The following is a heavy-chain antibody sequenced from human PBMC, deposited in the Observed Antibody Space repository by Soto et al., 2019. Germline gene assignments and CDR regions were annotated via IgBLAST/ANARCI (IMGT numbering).Heavy chain of an antibody. CDR3: ATPSPYSSSPRGAFDI. CDR2: IDPSDSYT. CDR1: GYSFTSYW. Sequence: GESLKISCKGSGYSFTSYWISWVRQMPGKGLEWMGRIDPSDSYTSYSPSFQGHVTISADKSISTAYLQWSSLKASDTAMYYCATPSPYSSSPRGAFDIWGKGPMVTVSS. V-gene: IGHV5-10-1*01. D-gene: IGHD6-6*01. J-gene: IGHJ3*02.